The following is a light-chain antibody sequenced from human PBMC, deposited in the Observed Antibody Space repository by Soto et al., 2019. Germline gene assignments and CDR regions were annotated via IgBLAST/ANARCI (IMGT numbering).Light chain of an antibody. J-gene: IGKJ5*01. V-gene: IGKV3-11*01. CDR1: QSVSSY. CDR3: QQYSNWPIT. Sequence: EIVLTQSPGTLSLSPGEIATLSCIASQSVSSYLSWYQQKPGQAPRLLIYDASNRATGIPDRFSGSGSGTDFTLTFSSLEPEDFAVYYCQQYSNWPITFGHGTRLEIK. CDR2: DAS.